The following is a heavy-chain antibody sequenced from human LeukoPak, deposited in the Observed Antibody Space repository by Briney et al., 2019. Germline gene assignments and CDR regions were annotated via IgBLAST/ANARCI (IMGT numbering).Heavy chain of an antibody. CDR1: GFTLSSYW. CDR3: ASGGSYSRARDY. V-gene: IGHV3-74*01. D-gene: IGHD1-26*01. J-gene: IGHJ4*02. Sequence: PGGSLRLSCAASGFTLSSYWMHWVRQAPGKGLVWVSRINSDGSSTSYADSVKGRFTISRDNAKNTLYLQMNRLRAEDTAVYYCASGGSYSRARDYWGQGTLVTVSS. CDR2: INSDGSST.